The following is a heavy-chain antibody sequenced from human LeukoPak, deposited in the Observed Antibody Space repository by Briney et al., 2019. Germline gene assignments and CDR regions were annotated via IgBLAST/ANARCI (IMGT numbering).Heavy chain of an antibody. Sequence: GGSLRLSCAASGFTFSSYSMNWVRQAPGKGLEWVSSISSSSSYIYYADSVKGRFTISRDNAKNSLYLQMNSLRAEDTAVYYCARDWMTTGWNCVRNCFDPWGQGTLVTVSS. D-gene: IGHD4-17*01. V-gene: IGHV3-21*01. CDR3: ARDWMTTGWNCVRNCFDP. CDR2: ISSSSSYI. J-gene: IGHJ5*02. CDR1: GFTFSSYS.